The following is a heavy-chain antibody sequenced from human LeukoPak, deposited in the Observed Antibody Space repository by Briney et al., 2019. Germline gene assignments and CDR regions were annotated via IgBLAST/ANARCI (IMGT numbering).Heavy chain of an antibody. D-gene: IGHD3-3*01. CDR3: AREVKLEWLLSY. J-gene: IGHJ4*02. CDR1: GFTFSSYW. V-gene: IGHV3-74*01. CDR2: INSDGSST. Sequence: PGGSLRLSCAASGFTFSSYWMHWVRHAPGKGLVWVSRINSDGSSTSYADSVKGRFTISRDNAKNTLYLQMNSLRAEDTAVYYCAREVKLEWLLSYWGQGTLVTVSS.